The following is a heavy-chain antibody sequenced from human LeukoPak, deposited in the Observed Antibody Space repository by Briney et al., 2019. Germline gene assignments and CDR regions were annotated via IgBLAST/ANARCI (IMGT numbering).Heavy chain of an antibody. Sequence: GGSLRLSCAASGFAFRYFAMSWVRQAPGKGLEWVSTVTGDGITTYYAYSVRGRFTVSRDNSNNTVYLHLNSLRADDTAVYYCAKDSPLVARADGWSGNSFDHWGQGTLVTFSS. D-gene: IGHD6-19*01. CDR3: AKDSPLVARADGWSGNSFDH. J-gene: IGHJ4*02. CDR1: GFAFRYFA. V-gene: IGHV3-23*01. CDR2: VTGDGITT.